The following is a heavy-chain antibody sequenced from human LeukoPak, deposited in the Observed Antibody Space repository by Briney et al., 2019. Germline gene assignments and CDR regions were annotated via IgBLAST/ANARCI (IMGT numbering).Heavy chain of an antibody. CDR1: GYSFTSYW. CDR2: IDPSDSYT. V-gene: IGHV5-10-1*01. D-gene: IGHD2-2*01. J-gene: IGHJ6*04. Sequence: GESLKISCKGSGYSFTSYWISWVRQMPGKGLEWMGRIDPSDSYTNYSPSFQGHVTISADKSISTAYLQWSNLKASDTAMYYCARQGCSSTSCHPYYYYGMDVWGKGTTVTVSS. CDR3: ARQGCSSTSCHPYYYYGMDV.